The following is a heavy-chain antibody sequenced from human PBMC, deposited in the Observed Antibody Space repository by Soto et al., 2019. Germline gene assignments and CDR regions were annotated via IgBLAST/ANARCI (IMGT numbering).Heavy chain of an antibody. V-gene: IGHV3-21*03. J-gene: IGHJ4*02. Sequence: GGSLSLSCSASGFPFHDYSMNWIRQAPGKGLEWVSYISSSSNFIYYADSVRGRFTISRDNAKRSLYLQMDSLRSEDTAMYYCAAKENRRGERWLRLGIDYWGQGSLVTVSS. CDR2: ISSSSNFI. D-gene: IGHD5-12*01. CDR1: GFPFHDYS. CDR3: AAKENRRGERWLRLGIDY.